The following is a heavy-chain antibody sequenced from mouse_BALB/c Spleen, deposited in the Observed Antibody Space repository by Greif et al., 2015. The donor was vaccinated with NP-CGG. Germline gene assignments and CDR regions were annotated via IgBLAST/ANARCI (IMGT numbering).Heavy chain of an antibody. CDR1: GYTFRCYW. V-gene: IGHV1-9*01. J-gene: IGHJ2*01. Sequence: QVQLQQSGAELMKPGASVKISCKATGYTFRCYWIEWVKQRPGHGLEWIGEILPGSGSTNYNEKFKGKATFTADTSSNTAYMQLSSLTSEDSAVYYCARSDYRYDVDYWGQGTTLTVSS. CDR2: ILPGSGST. D-gene: IGHD2-14*01. CDR3: ARSDYRYDVDY.